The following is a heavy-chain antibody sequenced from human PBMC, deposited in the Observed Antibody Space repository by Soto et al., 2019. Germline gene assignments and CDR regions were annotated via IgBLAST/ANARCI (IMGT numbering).Heavy chain of an antibody. V-gene: IGHV3-48*01. CDR3: ARDLPRVAAAGMLYYFDY. J-gene: IGHJ4*02. D-gene: IGHD6-13*01. CDR2: ISSSSSTI. Sequence: GGSLRLSCAASGFTFSSYSMNWVRQAPGKGLEWVSYISSSSSTIYYGASVKGRFTISRDNAKNSLYLQMNSLRAEDTAVYYGARDLPRVAAAGMLYYFDYWGQGTLVTVSS. CDR1: GFTFSSYS.